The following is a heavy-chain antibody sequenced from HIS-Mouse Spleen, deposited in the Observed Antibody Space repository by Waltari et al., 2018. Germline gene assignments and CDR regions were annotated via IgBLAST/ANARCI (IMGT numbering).Heavy chain of an antibody. J-gene: IGHJ5*02. CDR1: GFTFSSYA. CDR2: ISYDGSNK. Sequence: QVQLVESGGGVVQPGRSLRLSCAASGFTFSSYAMHWVRQAPGKGLEGVAVISYDGSNKYYADSVKGRFTISRDNSKNTLYLQMNSLRAEDTAVYYCARDPSSSSGFDPWGQGTLVTVSS. D-gene: IGHD6-6*01. CDR3: ARDPSSSSGFDP. V-gene: IGHV3-30-3*01.